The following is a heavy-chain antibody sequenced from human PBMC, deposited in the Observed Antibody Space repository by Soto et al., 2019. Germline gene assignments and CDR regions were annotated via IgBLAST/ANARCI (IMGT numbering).Heavy chain of an antibody. J-gene: IGHJ5*02. CDR3: ARDFEGVTTYNWFDP. CDR2: ISAYNGNT. D-gene: IGHD4-17*01. V-gene: IGHV1-18*01. CDR1: GYTFTSYG. Sequence: GASVKVSCKASGYTFTSYGISWVRQAPGQGLEWMGWISAYNGNTNYAQKLQGRVTMTTDTSTSTAYMELRSLRSDDTAVYYCARDFEGVTTYNWFDPWGQGTLVTVSS.